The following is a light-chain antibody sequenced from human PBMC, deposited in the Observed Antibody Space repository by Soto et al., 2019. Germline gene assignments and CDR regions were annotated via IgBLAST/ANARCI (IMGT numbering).Light chain of an antibody. CDR1: SSNIGAGYD. J-gene: IGLJ1*01. Sequence: QSVHTQPPSVSGAPGQRVTISCTGSSSNIGAGYDVHWYQQLPGTAPKLLIYGNSNRPSGVPDRFSGSKSGTSASLAITGLQAEDEADYYCQSYDSSLSGYVFGTGTKVTVL. CDR2: GNS. V-gene: IGLV1-40*01. CDR3: QSYDSSLSGYV.